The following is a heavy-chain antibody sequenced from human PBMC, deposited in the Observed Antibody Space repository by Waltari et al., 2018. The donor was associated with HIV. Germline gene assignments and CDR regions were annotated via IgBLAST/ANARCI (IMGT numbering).Heavy chain of an antibody. CDR3: ARGIDAQRVAAPCLDI. D-gene: IGHD6-25*01. CDR1: GGSISTYY. V-gene: IGHV4-59*01. Sequence: QVQLRESGPGLVKPSETLSLTCPVSGGSISTYYWTWIRQPPGKGLEGSGYNYNSRSTDYNPSLKSRATISVDTSKNQFSLKLSAVTTADTAVYYCARGIDAQRVAAPCLDIWGQGTMVTVSS. J-gene: IGHJ3*02. CDR2: NYNSRST.